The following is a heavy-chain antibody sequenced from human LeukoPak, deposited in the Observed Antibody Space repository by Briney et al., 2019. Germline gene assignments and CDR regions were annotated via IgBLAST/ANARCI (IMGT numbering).Heavy chain of an antibody. CDR1: GFTFSNAW. CDR3: TTEGVVVPYYYYMDV. J-gene: IGHJ6*03. Sequence: GGSLRLSCAASGFTFSNAWMSWVRQAPGKGLEWVGRIRRKTDGGTTDYAAPVKGRFTISRDDSKNTVYLQMNSLETEDTAVYYCTTEGVVVPYYYYMDVWGKGTTVTISS. CDR2: IRRKTDGGTT. D-gene: IGHD2-2*01. V-gene: IGHV3-15*01.